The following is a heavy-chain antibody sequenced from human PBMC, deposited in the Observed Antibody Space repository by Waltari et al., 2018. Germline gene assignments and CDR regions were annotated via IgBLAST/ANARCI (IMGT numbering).Heavy chain of an antibody. CDR2: ISSSSSTI. J-gene: IGHJ4*02. V-gene: IGHV3-48*04. CDR3: ARDTPRRSGWFDY. Sequence: EVQLVESGGGWVQPGGSLRLSCAASGFTFSSYSRNGVRRAPGKGLEWVSYISSSSSTIYYADSVKGRFTISRDNAKNSLYLQMNSLRAEDTAVYYCARDTPRRSGWFDYWGQGTLVTVSS. CDR1: GFTFSSYS. D-gene: IGHD3-9*01.